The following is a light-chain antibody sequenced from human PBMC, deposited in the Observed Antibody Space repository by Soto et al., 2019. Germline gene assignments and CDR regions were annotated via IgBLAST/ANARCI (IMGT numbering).Light chain of an antibody. CDR2: AAS. CDR3: QQLNFFPIT. J-gene: IGKJ5*01. V-gene: IGKV1-9*01. CDR1: QDISGW. Sequence: DIQMTQSPSTLSASVGDRVTSTCRASQDISGWLAWYQQKPGKAPKLLIYAASTLQSGVPSRFSGSGSGTEFTLTITSLQPEDFATYYCQQLNFFPITFGQGTRLEIK.